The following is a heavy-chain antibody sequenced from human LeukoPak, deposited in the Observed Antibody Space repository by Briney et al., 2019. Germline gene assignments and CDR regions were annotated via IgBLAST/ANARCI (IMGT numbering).Heavy chain of an antibody. CDR2: IRYDGSNK. CDR3: AKDIVPAAMLDYMDV. CDR1: GFTFSSYG. D-gene: IGHD2-2*01. V-gene: IGHV3-30*02. Sequence: GGSLRLSCAASGFTFSSYGMHWVRQAPGKGLEWVAFIRYDGSNKYYADSVKGRFTISRDNSKNTLYLQMNSLRAEDTAVYYCAKDIVPAAMLDYMDVWGKGTTVTVSS. J-gene: IGHJ6*03.